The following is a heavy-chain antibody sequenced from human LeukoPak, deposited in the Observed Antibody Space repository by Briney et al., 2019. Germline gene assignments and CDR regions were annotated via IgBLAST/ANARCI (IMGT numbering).Heavy chain of an antibody. J-gene: IGHJ6*02. CDR1: GYTFTNYY. CDR2: INPSGGTT. Sequence: ASVKVSCKASGYTFTNYYMHWVRQAPGKGVEWMGIINPSGGTTTYAHKFQDRVTMTRDTSTSTVYMEVSSLRPEDTAVYYCARPTSIIPAPNVYYYYYAMDVWGQGTTVTVSS. CDR3: ARPTSIIPAPNVYYYYYAMDV. V-gene: IGHV1-46*01. D-gene: IGHD6-6*01.